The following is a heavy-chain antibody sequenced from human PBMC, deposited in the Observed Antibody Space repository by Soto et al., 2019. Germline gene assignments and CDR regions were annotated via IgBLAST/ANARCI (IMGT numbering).Heavy chain of an antibody. CDR1: GFTFSDYY. J-gene: IGHJ3*02. D-gene: IGHD3-22*01. CDR2: ISSSGSTI. CDR3: SGYYSYAFDI. Sequence: QVQLVESGGGLVKPGGSLRLSCAASGFTFSDYYMSWIRQAPGKGLEWVAYISSSGSTIYYADSVKGRFTISRDNAKNSLYVHMNGLRAEDTAVDYCSGYYSYAFDIWGQGTMVTVSS. V-gene: IGHV3-11*01.